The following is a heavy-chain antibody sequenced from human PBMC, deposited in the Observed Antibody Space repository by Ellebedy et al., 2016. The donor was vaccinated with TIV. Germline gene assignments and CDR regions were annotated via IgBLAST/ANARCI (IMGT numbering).Heavy chain of an antibody. J-gene: IGHJ4*02. D-gene: IGHD5-24*01. CDR3: AGEMATTNTQSFDY. Sequence: GESLKISCAASGFTFSSYAMHWVRQAPGKGLEWVAVISYDGSNKYYADSVKGRFTISRDNSKNTLYLQMNSLRAEDTAVYYCAGEMATTNTQSFDYWGQGTLVTVSS. V-gene: IGHV3-30-3*01. CDR2: ISYDGSNK. CDR1: GFTFSSYA.